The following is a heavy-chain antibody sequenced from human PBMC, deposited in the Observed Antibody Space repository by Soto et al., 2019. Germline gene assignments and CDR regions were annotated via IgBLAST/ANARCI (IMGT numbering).Heavy chain of an antibody. Sequence: GGSLRLSCAASGFTFSSYGMHWVRQAPGKGLEWVAVISYDGSNKYYADSVKGRFTISRDNSKNTLYLQMNSLRAEDTAVYYCAKDLLPRLIAAAGTYYGMDVWGQGTTVTVSS. CDR3: AKDLLPRLIAAAGTYYGMDV. CDR2: ISYDGSNK. J-gene: IGHJ6*02. V-gene: IGHV3-30*18. CDR1: GFTFSSYG. D-gene: IGHD6-13*01.